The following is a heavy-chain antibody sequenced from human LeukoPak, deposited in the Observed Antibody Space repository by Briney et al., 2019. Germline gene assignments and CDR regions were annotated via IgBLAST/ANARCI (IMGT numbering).Heavy chain of an antibody. Sequence: SETLSLTCTVCGGSISSYYWSWLRQPRGKGVEWIGYIYYSGSTNYYPSLKSRVTISVDTSKNQFSLKLSSVTAADTAVYYCARAISGSYSRAFDIWGQGTMVTVSS. D-gene: IGHD1-26*01. CDR2: IYYSGST. CDR1: GGSISSYY. J-gene: IGHJ3*02. V-gene: IGHV4-59*01. CDR3: ARAISGSYSRAFDI.